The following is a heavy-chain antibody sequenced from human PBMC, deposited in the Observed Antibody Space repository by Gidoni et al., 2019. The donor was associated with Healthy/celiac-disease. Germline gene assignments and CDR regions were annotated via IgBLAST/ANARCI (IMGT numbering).Heavy chain of an antibody. V-gene: IGHV3-30*18. D-gene: IGHD2-2*01. CDR3: AKDRCSSTSCHFDY. Sequence: AASGFTFSSYGMHWVRQAPGKGLEWVAVISYDGSNKYYADSVKGRFTISRDNSKNTLYLQMNSLRAEDTAVYYCAKDRCSSTSCHFDYWGQGTLVTVSS. CDR1: GFTFSSYG. CDR2: ISYDGSNK. J-gene: IGHJ4*02.